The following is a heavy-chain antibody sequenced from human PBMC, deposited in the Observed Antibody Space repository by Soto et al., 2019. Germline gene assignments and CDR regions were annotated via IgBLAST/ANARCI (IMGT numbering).Heavy chain of an antibody. CDR2: INSDGSST. Sequence: GGSLRLSCAASGFTFSNYWMHWVRQAPGKGLVWVSRINSDGSSTTYADSVKGRFTISRDNAKTTLYLQMNSLRAEDTAVYYCVGLPYWGQGTLVTVSS. CDR1: GFTFSNYW. CDR3: VGLPY. V-gene: IGHV3-74*01. D-gene: IGHD2-21*02. J-gene: IGHJ4*02.